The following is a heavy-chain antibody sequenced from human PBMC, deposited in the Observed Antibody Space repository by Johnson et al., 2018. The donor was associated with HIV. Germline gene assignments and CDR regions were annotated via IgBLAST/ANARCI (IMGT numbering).Heavy chain of an antibody. D-gene: IGHD3-22*01. V-gene: IGHV3-30-3*01. CDR3: AKALGIVVVLDAFDI. J-gene: IGHJ3*02. CDR1: GFTFSSYA. Sequence: QVQLVESGGGVVQPGRSLRLSCAASGFTFSSYAMHWVRQAPAKGLEWVAVISYDGSNKYYADSVKGRFTISRDNSKNTLYLQMNSLRAEDTALYYCAKALGIVVVLDAFDIWGQGTMVTVSS. CDR2: ISYDGSNK.